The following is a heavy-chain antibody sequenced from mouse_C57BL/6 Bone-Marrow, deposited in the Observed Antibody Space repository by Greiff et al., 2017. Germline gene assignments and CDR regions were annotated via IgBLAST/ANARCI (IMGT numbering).Heavy chain of an antibody. V-gene: IGHV5-12*01. Sequence: EVNLVESGGGLVQPGGSLKLSCAASGFTFSDYYMYWVRQTPEKRLEWVAYISNGGGSTYYPDTVKGRFTISRDNAKNTLYLQMSRLKSEDTAMCYCARHGSMSFWGQGTLVTVSA. CDR3: ARHGSMSF. D-gene: IGHD2-10*02. CDR2: ISNGGGST. CDR1: GFTFSDYY. J-gene: IGHJ3*01.